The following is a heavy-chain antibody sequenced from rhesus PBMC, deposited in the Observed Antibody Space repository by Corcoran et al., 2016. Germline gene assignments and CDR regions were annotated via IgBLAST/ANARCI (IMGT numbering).Heavy chain of an antibody. Sequence: EVQLVQSGAEVKKPGASVKISCKASGYTFTDYYLHWVRQAPGKGLGWMGRVDPEDGEAIHATKYQDRVAIPADTSTDTAYMELSSLRSEDTAVYYCARVDSGSYYFFDYWGQGVLVTVSS. CDR1: GYTFTDYY. D-gene: IGHD3-16*01. CDR3: ARVDSGSYYFFDY. J-gene: IGHJ4*01. CDR2: VDPEDGEA. V-gene: IGHV1-111*02.